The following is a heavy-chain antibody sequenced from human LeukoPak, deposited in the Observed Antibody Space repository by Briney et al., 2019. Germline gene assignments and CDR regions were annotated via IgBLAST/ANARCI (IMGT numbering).Heavy chain of an antibody. CDR1: GYTFTSYD. J-gene: IGHJ6*02. V-gene: IGHV1-8*01. Sequence: PEASVKVSCKASGYTFTSYDINWVRQATGQGLEWMGWMNPNSGNTGYAQKFQGRVTMTRNTSISTAYMELSSLRSEDTAVYYCARGPTVTHVFTTYYYYYGMDVWGQGTTVTVSS. CDR3: ARGPTVTHVFTTYYYYYGMDV. D-gene: IGHD4-11*01. CDR2: MNPNSGNT.